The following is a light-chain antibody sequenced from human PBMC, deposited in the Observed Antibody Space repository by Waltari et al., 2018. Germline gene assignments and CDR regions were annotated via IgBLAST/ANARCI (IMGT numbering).Light chain of an antibody. V-gene: IGLV2-23*02. CDR2: DVS. CDR3: CSYAGSSTLV. Sequence: QSALTQPASVSGSPGQSITISCTGTSSDVGGYNYVSWYQQHPGKAPKLMIYDVSKRPSGVSNRFSGSKSVNTASLTISGLQAEDEADYYCCSYAGSSTLVFGGGTKLTVL. CDR1: SSDVGGYNY. J-gene: IGLJ2*01.